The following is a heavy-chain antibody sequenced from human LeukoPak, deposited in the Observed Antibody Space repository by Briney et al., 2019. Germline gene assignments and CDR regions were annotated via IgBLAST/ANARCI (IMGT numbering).Heavy chain of an antibody. CDR2: INPNSGGT. CDR3: ARVPLTEDIVVVPAAMSGYFDY. CDR1: GYTFTGYY. Sequence: ASVKVSCKASGYTFTGYYMHWVRQAPGQGLEWMGWINPNSGGTNYAQKFQGWVTMTRDTSISTAYMELSRLRSDDTAVYYCARVPLTEDIVVVPAAMSGYFDYWGQGTLVTVSS. V-gene: IGHV1-2*04. D-gene: IGHD2-2*01. J-gene: IGHJ4*02.